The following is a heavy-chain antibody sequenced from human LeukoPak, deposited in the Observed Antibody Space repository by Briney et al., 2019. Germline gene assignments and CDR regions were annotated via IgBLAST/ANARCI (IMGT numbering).Heavy chain of an antibody. V-gene: IGHV4-59*01. CDR2: IYYSGST. CDR1: LDSTLRFF. CDR3: AGDRGPVTVLIG. Sequence: PSETLSHTRAVPLDSTLRFFPCSRSQPPGKGLEWIGYIYYSGSTSYNPSLKSRVTISVDTSKNQFSLKLSSMTAADTAAHYCAGDRGPVTVLIGWRQESLLTVSS. D-gene: IGHD2-21*02. J-gene: IGHJ4*02.